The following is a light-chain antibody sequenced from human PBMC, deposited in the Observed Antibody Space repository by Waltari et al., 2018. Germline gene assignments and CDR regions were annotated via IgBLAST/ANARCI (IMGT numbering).Light chain of an antibody. CDR1: SFTTGSTF. Sequence: QSVLTQPPSASGLPGPRVIISCSGNSFTTGSTFVFWYHQNPGAAPKLLIYRNDQRPSGVPDRFSGSKSGTSASLAISGLRSEDEGDYYCAAWDGSVSAHVVFGGGTSVTVL. J-gene: IGLJ2*01. V-gene: IGLV1-47*01. CDR2: RND. CDR3: AAWDGSVSAHVV.